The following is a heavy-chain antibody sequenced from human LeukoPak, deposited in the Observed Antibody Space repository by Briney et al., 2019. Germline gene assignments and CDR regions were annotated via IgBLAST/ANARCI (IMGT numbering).Heavy chain of an antibody. CDR1: GFTFSSYS. CDR2: ISSSSSYI. CDR3: ARAYSSPHAFDI. J-gene: IGHJ3*02. Sequence: GGSLRLSCAASGFTFSSYSMNWVRQAPGKGLEWVSSISSSSSYIYYADSVKGRFTISRDNAKNSLYLQTNSLRAEDTAVYYCARAYSSPHAFDIWGQGTMVTVSS. V-gene: IGHV3-21*01. D-gene: IGHD6-13*01.